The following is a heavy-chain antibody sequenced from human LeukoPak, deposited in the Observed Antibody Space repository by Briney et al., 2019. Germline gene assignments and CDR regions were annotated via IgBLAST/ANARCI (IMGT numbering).Heavy chain of an antibody. Sequence: ASVKVSCKASGYTFTGYYMHWVRQAPGQGLEGMGWINPNSGGTNYAQKFQGRVTMTRDTSISTAYMELSRLRSDDTAVYYCARDLDSSSWYDYWGQGTLVTVSS. V-gene: IGHV1-2*02. D-gene: IGHD6-13*01. CDR2: INPNSGGT. CDR1: GYTFTGYY. J-gene: IGHJ4*02. CDR3: ARDLDSSSWYDY.